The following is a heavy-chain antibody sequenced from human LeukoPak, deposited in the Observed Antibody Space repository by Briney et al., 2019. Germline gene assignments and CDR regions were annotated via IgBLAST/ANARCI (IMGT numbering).Heavy chain of an antibody. Sequence: GGSLRLSCAASGFTFSSYAMHWVRQAPGKGLEWVSAISGSGGSTYYADSVKGRFTISRDNSKNTLYLQMNSLRAEDTAVYYCAQGSSGWYSGNYWGQGTLVTVSS. D-gene: IGHD6-19*01. J-gene: IGHJ4*02. CDR1: GFTFSSYA. CDR3: AQGSSGWYSGNY. CDR2: ISGSGGST. V-gene: IGHV3-23*01.